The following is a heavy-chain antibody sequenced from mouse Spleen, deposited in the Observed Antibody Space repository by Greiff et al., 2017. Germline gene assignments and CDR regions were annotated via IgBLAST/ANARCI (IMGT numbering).Heavy chain of an antibody. D-gene: IGHD4-1*01. CDR3: ARSDWDVEYFDY. CDR2: ISSGSSTI. Sequence: EVQVVESGGGLVKPGGSLKLSCAASGFTFSDYGMHWVRQAPEKGLEWVAYISSGSSTIYYADTVKGRFTISRDNAKNTLFLQMTSLRSEDTAMYYCARSDWDVEYFDYWGQGTTLTVSS. CDR1: GFTFSDYG. J-gene: IGHJ2*01. V-gene: IGHV5-17*01.